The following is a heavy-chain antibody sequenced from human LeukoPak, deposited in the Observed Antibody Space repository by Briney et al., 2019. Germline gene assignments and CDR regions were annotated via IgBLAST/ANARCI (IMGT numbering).Heavy chain of an antibody. CDR1: GGSISSTSHY. Sequence: PSETLSPTCTVPGGSISSTSHYWGWIRQPPGKGLEWIGNIYYSGTTYYNPSLKSRVSISVDTSKNWFSLKLSSVTAAGRAVYFCVRHLTSKYSSGWYYVDYWGQGTLVTVSS. J-gene: IGHJ4*02. CDR2: IYYSGTT. D-gene: IGHD6-19*01. V-gene: IGHV4-39*01. CDR3: VRHLTSKYSSGWYYVDY.